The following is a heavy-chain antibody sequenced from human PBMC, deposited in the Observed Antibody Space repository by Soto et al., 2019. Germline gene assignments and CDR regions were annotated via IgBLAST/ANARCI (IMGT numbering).Heavy chain of an antibody. J-gene: IGHJ4*02. CDR2: ISYSGST. Sequence: PSETLSLTWTVSGGSISSFDWSWIRQSPGKGLEWIGYISYSGSTNYNPSLKSRVTISVDTSKNQFSLKLSSVTAADTAVYYCARQDTSGYAFDYWGQGTLVTVSS. V-gene: IGHV4-59*08. CDR1: GGSISSFD. D-gene: IGHD3-22*01. CDR3: ARQDTSGYAFDY.